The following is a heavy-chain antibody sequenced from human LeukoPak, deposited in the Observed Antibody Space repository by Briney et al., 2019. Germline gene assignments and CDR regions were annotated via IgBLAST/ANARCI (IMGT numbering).Heavy chain of an antibody. CDR3: AELGITMIGGV. J-gene: IGHJ6*04. Sequence: SCKASGYTFSSYEMNWVRQAPGKGLEWVSYISSSGSTIYSAASVKGRLTISRDNAKTSLYLQMNSLRAEDTAVYYCAELGITMIGGVWGKGTTVTISS. CDR1: GYTFSSYE. V-gene: IGHV3-48*03. CDR2: ISSSGSTI. D-gene: IGHD3-10*02.